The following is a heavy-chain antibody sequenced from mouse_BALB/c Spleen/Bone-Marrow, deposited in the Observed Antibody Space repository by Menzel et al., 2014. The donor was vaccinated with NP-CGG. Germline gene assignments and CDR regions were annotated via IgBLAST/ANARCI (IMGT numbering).Heavy chain of an antibody. CDR3: ARRDYAMDY. J-gene: IGHJ4*01. Sequence: VQVQQSGVALVGAGPSVDESCQASGYAFTPYLIERVTQRPRQGLERIGVINRGSGGTNYNEKFKGKATLTADKSSMTACSLLSGLTADYSAVYFWARRDYAMDYWGQGTSVTVSS. CDR2: INRGSGGT. CDR1: GYAFTPYL. V-gene: IGHV1-54*01.